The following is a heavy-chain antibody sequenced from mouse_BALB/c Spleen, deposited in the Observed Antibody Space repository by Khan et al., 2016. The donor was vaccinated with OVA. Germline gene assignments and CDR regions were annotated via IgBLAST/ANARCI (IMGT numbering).Heavy chain of an antibody. Sequence: QVQLKESGPGLVAPSQSLSITCTVSGFSLTGYGVNWVPQPPGKGLEWLGMIWGDGSTDYNSALKSRLSISKDNSKSQVFLKMNSLHTDDTARYYCAREIYYDYAYYYAMDYWGQGTSVTVSS. V-gene: IGHV2-6-7*01. D-gene: IGHD2-4*01. J-gene: IGHJ4*01. CDR2: IWGDGST. CDR1: GFSLTGYG. CDR3: AREIYYDYAYYYAMDY.